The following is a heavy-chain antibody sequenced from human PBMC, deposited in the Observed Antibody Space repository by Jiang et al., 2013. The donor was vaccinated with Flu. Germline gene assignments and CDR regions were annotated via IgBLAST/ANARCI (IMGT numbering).Heavy chain of an antibody. CDR2: IYYSGST. J-gene: IGHJ4*02. CDR3: AGGAEWATPGY. D-gene: IGHD1-26*01. Sequence: IYYSGSTYYNPSLKSRLTISVDTSKNQFSLKLSSVTAADTAVYYCAGGAEWATPGYWGQGTLVTVSS. V-gene: IGHV4-31*02.